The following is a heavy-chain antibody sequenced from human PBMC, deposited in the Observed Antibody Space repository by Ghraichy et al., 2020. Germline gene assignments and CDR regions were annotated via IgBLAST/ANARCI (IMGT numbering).Heavy chain of an antibody. CDR3: ARAGGRYYFYQDAMDV. D-gene: IGHD3-10*01. Sequence: ETLRLSCAASGFTFSSYWMHWVRQAPGKGLVWVSRINTDGSNRRYADSVKGRFTVSRDNAKNTLYLQVNSLRADDTGIYYCARAGGRYYFYQDAMDVWGQGTTVTVSS. CDR1: GFTFSSYW. CDR2: INTDGSNR. J-gene: IGHJ6*02. V-gene: IGHV3-74*01.